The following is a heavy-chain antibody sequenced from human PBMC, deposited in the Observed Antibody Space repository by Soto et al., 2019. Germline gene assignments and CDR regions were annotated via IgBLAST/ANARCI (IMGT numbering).Heavy chain of an antibody. J-gene: IGHJ4*02. CDR1: GFSLSTSGMC. CDR3: ALNKKGITGTSLGFDY. CDR2: IDWDDDK. D-gene: IGHD1-7*01. V-gene: IGHV2-70*01. Sequence: SGPTLVNPTQTLTLTCTFSGFSLSTSGMCVSWIRQPPGKALEWLALIDWDDDKYYSTPLKTRLTISKDTSKNQVVLTMTNMDPVDTATYYCALNKKGITGTSLGFDYWGQGTLVTVSS.